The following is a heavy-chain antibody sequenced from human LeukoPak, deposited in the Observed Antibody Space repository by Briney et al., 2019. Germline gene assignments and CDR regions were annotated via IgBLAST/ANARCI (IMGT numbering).Heavy chain of an antibody. V-gene: IGHV3-74*01. Sequence: GRSLRLSCAASGFTFSNYDMHWVRQAPGKGLVWVSRINSDGSSTTYADSVKGRFTISRDNAKNTLYLQMNSLRAEDTAVYYCARVIAAAGIFDYWGQGTLVTVSS. CDR2: INSDGSST. D-gene: IGHD6-13*01. CDR3: ARVIAAAGIFDY. CDR1: GFTFSNYD. J-gene: IGHJ4*02.